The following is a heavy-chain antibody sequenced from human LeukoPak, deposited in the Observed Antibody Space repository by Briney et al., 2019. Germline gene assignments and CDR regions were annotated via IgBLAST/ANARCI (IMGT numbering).Heavy chain of an antibody. J-gene: IGHJ6*02. CDR1: GGSISSGGYS. Sequence: SETLSLTCAVSGGSISSGGYSWSWIRQPPGKGLEWIGYIYHSGSTYYNPSLKSRVTISVDRSKSQFSLKLSSVTAADTAVYYCAASGSYDYYYGMDVWGQGTTVTVSS. CDR3: AASGSYDYYYGMDV. D-gene: IGHD1-26*01. CDR2: IYHSGST. V-gene: IGHV4-30-2*01.